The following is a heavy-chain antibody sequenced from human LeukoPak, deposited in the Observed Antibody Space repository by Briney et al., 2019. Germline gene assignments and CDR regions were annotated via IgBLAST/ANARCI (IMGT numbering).Heavy chain of an antibody. CDR3: AREYTVNWFDP. Sequence: GGSLRLSCAASGFTFSSYWMSWVRQAPGKGLEWVANIKQDGSEKYYVDSVKGRFTISRDNAKNSLYLQMNGLRAEDTAVYYCAREYTVNWFDPWGQGTLVTVSS. CDR1: GFTFSSYW. D-gene: IGHD4-17*01. V-gene: IGHV3-7*01. J-gene: IGHJ5*02. CDR2: IKQDGSEK.